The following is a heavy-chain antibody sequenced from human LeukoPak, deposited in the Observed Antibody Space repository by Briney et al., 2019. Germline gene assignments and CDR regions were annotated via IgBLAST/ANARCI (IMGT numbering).Heavy chain of an antibody. V-gene: IGHV4-59*01. Sequence: SETLSLTCTVSGASISPNYWSWFRQPPGKGLEWIGYIYSSGSTNCNPSLKSRVTISVDTSKNQFSLKLSSVTAADTAVYYCARASGRGSYFSFDYWGQGTLVTVSS. D-gene: IGHD1-26*01. CDR2: IYSSGST. CDR1: GASISPNY. CDR3: ARASGRGSYFSFDY. J-gene: IGHJ4*02.